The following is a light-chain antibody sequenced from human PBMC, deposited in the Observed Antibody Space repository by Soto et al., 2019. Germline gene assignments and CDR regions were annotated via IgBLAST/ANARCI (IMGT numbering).Light chain of an antibody. CDR2: DAS. J-gene: IGKJ1*01. V-gene: IGKV3-15*01. CDR1: RSISSK. CDR3: QQFETWPHT. Sequence: EIVMTQSPDTLSVSPGERATLSCRASRSISSKLAWYQQKPGQAPRLLIYDASTRDAGIPDRISASVSGTEVTLTISSRQSEDFAVYYFQQFETWPHTFGQVTKVDI.